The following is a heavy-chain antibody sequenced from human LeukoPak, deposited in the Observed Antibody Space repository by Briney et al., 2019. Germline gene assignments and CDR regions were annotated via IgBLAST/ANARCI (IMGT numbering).Heavy chain of an antibody. CDR3: VRDGRPLDY. V-gene: IGHV3-7*01. CDR2: IKEDGSEK. D-gene: IGHD1-1*01. CDR1: GFTFSKYW. Sequence: PGGSLRLSCAASGFTFSKYWMSGVRQAPGKGLEWVANIKEDGSEKYFVDSVRGRFIISRDNAENSLYLQMNSLRAEDTAIYYCVRDGRPLDYWGQGTLVTVSS. J-gene: IGHJ4*02.